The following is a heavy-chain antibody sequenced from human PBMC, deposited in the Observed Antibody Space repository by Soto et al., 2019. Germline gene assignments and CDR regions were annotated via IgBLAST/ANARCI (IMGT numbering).Heavy chain of an antibody. V-gene: IGHV2-5*02. CDR3: AHSWYCSGRSCYYANRFDP. D-gene: IGHD2-15*01. Sequence: QITLKESGPTLVKPTQTLTLTCTFSGFSLSTSGVGVGWIRQPPGKALEWLALIYWDDDKRYSPSLKSRLTITNDTSKNQVVLTMTNMDPVDTATYYWAHSWYCSGRSCYYANRFDPWGQGTLVTVSS. CDR1: GFSLSTSGVG. J-gene: IGHJ5*02. CDR2: IYWDDDK.